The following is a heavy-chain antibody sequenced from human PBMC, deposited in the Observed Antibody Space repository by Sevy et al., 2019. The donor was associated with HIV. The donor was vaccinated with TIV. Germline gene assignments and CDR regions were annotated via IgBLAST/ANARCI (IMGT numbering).Heavy chain of an antibody. V-gene: IGHV1-24*01. CDR1: GYTLTKLA. Sequence: ASVKVSYKVSGYTLTKLAMHWVRQAPGKGLEWMGTFDPEDGETIYAQKFQGRVTITEDTSIDTAYMELSSLRSEDTAVFYCAITKAYYDNSGSPFDYWGQGTLVTVSS. J-gene: IGHJ4*02. CDR2: FDPEDGET. CDR3: AITKAYYDNSGSPFDY. D-gene: IGHD3-22*01.